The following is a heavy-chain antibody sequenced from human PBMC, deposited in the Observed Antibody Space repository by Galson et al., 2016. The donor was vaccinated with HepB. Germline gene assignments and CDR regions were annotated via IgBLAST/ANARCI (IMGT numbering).Heavy chain of an antibody. CDR1: GFTFSNYA. CDR2: ISGGGGST. D-gene: IGHD3-22*01. J-gene: IGHJ4*02. V-gene: IGHV3-23*01. Sequence: ASGFTFSNYAMSWVRQAPGKGLEWVSAISGGGGSTYYADSVKGRFTISRDNSKNTLYLQMNSLRAEDTAVYYCGGLDSSAYALDYWGQGTLVTVSS. CDR3: GGLDSSAYALDY.